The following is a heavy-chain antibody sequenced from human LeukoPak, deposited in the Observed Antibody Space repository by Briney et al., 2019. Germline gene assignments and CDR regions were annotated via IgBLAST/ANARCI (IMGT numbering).Heavy chain of an antibody. CDR1: GASMNSGSYY. J-gene: IGHJ4*02. CDR2: IYITGST. D-gene: IGHD3-9*01. Sequence: SQTLSLTCTVSGASMNSGSYYWTWIRQPAGKGLDWIGRIYITGSTNYNPSLKSRVTISVDTSKNQFSLKLSSVTAADTAVYYCARGGYFDWLFYFDYWGQGTLVTVSS. CDR3: ARGGYFDWLFYFDY. V-gene: IGHV4-61*02.